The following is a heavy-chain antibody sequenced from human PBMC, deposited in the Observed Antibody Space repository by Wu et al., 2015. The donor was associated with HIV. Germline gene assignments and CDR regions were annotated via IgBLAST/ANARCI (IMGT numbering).Heavy chain of an antibody. V-gene: IGHV1-8*01. Sequence: QVQLVQSGAEVKKPGASVKVSCKASGYIFTSYDINWVRQATGQGLEWMGWMNPNSGNTGYAQKFKGRVTMTRNTSISTAYMELSSLRSEDTAVYYCARDNVEEQQLVNLSYDAFDIWGQGTMVTVSS. J-gene: IGHJ3*02. CDR3: ARDNVEEQQLVNLSYDAFDI. CDR1: GYIFTSYD. CDR2: MNPNSGNT. D-gene: IGHD6-13*01.